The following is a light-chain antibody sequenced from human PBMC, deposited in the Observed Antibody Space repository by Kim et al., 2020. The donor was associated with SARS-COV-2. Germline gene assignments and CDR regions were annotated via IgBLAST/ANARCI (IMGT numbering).Light chain of an antibody. CDR1: SRRSYA. Sequence: VAWRQTSRITYQGGSRRSYATTWFQQKPGQAPIVVVYDKNNRPSGIPARFSGSSAGNAASLTITGTQADDEADYYCNSRDNNDNVLFGGGTQLTVL. V-gene: IGLV3-19*01. CDR2: DKN. J-gene: IGLJ2*01. CDR3: NSRDNNDNVL.